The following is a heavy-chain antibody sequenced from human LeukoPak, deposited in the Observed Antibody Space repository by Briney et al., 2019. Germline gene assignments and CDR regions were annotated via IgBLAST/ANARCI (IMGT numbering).Heavy chain of an antibody. CDR3: AKVMARTMVRGVPPSDY. Sequence: GGSLRLSCAASGFTFSSYAMSWVRQAPGKGLEWVSAISGSGGSTYYADSVKGRFTISRDNSKNTLYLQMNSLRAEDTAVYYCAKVMARTMVRGVPPSDYWGQGTLVTVSS. D-gene: IGHD3-10*01. CDR2: ISGSGGST. J-gene: IGHJ4*02. CDR1: GFTFSSYA. V-gene: IGHV3-23*01.